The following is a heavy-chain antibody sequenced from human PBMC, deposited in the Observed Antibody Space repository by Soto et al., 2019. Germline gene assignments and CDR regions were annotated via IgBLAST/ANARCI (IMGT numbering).Heavy chain of an antibody. J-gene: IGHJ6*02. V-gene: IGHV1-69*01. D-gene: IGHD2-2*01. Sequence: QVQLVQSGAEVKKPGSSVKVSCKASGGTFSSYAISWVRQAPGQGLEWMGGIIPIPGTANYAQKFQGRVTITADESTSKAYMELSSLRSEDTAVYYCARSQGSSTSLEIYYYYYSGMDVWGQGTTVTVSS. CDR1: GGTFSSYA. CDR2: IIPIPGTA. CDR3: ARSQGSSTSLEIYYYYYSGMDV.